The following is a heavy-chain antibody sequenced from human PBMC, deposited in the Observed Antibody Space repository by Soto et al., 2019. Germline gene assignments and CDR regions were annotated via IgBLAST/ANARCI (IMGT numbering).Heavy chain of an antibody. CDR3: AKDQSVLQFDSSGYYSYFYGMDV. V-gene: IGHV3-30*18. J-gene: IGHJ6*02. Sequence: GVSLRLSCAVSGFTFSTYGMHLVRQAPGKGLEWVAVIPYDGSNKYYGDSVKGRFTISRDNSKNTLYVQMNSLRAEDTTVYYCAKDQSVLQFDSSGYYSYFYGMDVWGQGTTVTVSS. D-gene: IGHD3-22*01. CDR2: IPYDGSNK. CDR1: GFTFSTYG.